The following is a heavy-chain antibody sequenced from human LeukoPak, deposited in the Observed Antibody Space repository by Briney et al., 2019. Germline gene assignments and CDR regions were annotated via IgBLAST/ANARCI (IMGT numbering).Heavy chain of an antibody. J-gene: IGHJ4*02. CDR3: ARVDTGIAAPDY. V-gene: IGHV1-2*02. CDR2: MNPNSAGT. Sequence: ASVKVSCKASGYTFTGYYMHWLRQAPGQGLEWMGWMNPNSAGTKYAQKFQGRVTMTRDTSISTAYMELSRLRSDDTAVYYCARVDTGIAAPDYWGQGTLVTVSS. D-gene: IGHD6-6*01. CDR1: GYTFTGYY.